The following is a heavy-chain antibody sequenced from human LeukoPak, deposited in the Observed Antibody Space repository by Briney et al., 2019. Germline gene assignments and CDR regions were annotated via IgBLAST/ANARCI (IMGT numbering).Heavy chain of an antibody. D-gene: IGHD2-15*01. J-gene: IGHJ4*02. Sequence: GGSLRLSCAASGFTLSSYAMSWVRQAPGKGLEWVSAICDTGNTYHADSVTGRFTISRDSSKNTLFLQMNRLRPEDAAVYYCAKAPVTTCRGAFCYPFDYWGLGNLVTVSS. CDR3: AKAPVTTCRGAFCYPFDY. CDR1: GFTLSSYA. V-gene: IGHV3-23*01. CDR2: ICDTGNT.